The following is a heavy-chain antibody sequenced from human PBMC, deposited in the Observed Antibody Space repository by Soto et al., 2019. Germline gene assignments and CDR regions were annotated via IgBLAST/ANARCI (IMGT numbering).Heavy chain of an antibody. V-gene: IGHV1-46*02. Sequence: QVQLVQSGAEVKKPGASVKVSCKASGYTFNRYYMHWVRQAPGQGLEWMGMINPSGTITSYAQKFQGRVTMTRDTSTSTLFMELRSLRSDVTAVYYCTRGSFLEWSCMDVWGQGTTVTVSS. D-gene: IGHD3-3*01. CDR3: TRGSFLEWSCMDV. J-gene: IGHJ6*02. CDR2: INPSGTIT. CDR1: GYTFNRYY.